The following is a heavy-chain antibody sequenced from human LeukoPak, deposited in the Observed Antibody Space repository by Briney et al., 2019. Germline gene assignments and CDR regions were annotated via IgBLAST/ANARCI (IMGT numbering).Heavy chain of an antibody. CDR3: ARARWGSSGYDKYYYYYYYMDV. Sequence: ASVKVSCKASGYTFTGYYMHWVRQAPGQGLEWMGWINPNSGGTNYAQKFQGRVTMTRDTSTSTVYMELSSLRSEDTAVYYCARARWGSSGYDKYYYYYYYMDVWGKGTTVTISS. J-gene: IGHJ6*03. D-gene: IGHD5-12*01. CDR1: GYTFTGYY. V-gene: IGHV1-2*02. CDR2: INPNSGGT.